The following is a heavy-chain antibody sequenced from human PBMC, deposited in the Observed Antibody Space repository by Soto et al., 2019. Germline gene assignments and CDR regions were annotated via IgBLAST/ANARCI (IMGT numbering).Heavy chain of an antibody. J-gene: IGHJ4*02. CDR2: ISAYNGNT. CDR3: ARGPEDYSGSYYSAPDY. CDR1: GGTFSSYT. V-gene: IGHV1-18*01. D-gene: IGHD1-26*01. Sequence: GASVKVSCKASGGTFSSYTISWVRQAPGQGLEWMGWISAYNGNTNYAQKLQGRVTMTTDTSTSTAYMELRSLRSDDTAVYYCARGPEDYSGSYYSAPDYWGQGTLVTVSS.